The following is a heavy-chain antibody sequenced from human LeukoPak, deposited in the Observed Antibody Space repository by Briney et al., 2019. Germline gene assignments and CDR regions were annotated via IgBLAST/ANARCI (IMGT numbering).Heavy chain of an antibody. J-gene: IGHJ6*03. CDR2: FYTSGST. CDR3: ASSPPMITVAGTRFDYYYYMDV. CDR1: GGSISSYY. Sequence: SETLSLTCTVSGGSISSYYWSWIRRPPGRGLEWIGYFYTSGSTNYNPSLKRRVTISVDTSKNQFSLKLSSVTAADTAVYYCASSPPMITVAGTRFDYYYYMDVWGKGTTVTVSS. D-gene: IGHD6-19*01. V-gene: IGHV4-4*09.